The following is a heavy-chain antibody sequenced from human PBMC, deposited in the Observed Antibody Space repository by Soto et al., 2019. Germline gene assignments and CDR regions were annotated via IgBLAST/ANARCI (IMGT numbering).Heavy chain of an antibody. CDR2: IYYNGNT. CDR1: GGSISNHY. CDR3: TRANCYSEY. Sequence: QVQLQESGPGLVKPSETLSLTCSVSGGSISNHYWSWIRQPPGKGLEWIGYIYYNGNTNYNPSLKSRVTTSVDTSRNQISLKLTTVTAADTAVYYCTRANCYSEYWGQGTLVTVSS. J-gene: IGHJ4*02. D-gene: IGHD7-27*01. V-gene: IGHV4-59*11.